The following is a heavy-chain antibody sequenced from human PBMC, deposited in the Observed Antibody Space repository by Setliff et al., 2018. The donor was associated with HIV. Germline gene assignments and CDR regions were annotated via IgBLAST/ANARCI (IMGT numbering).Heavy chain of an antibody. CDR3: ARFYDYYGHRLDY. CDR2: MFYSGST. CDR1: GGSINSGSYY. D-gene: IGHD3-16*01. Sequence: SETLSLTCTVSGGSINSGSYYWGWIRQPPEKGLEWIGTMFYSGSTYYNPSLKSRVTIFIDTSKNQFSLRLSSVTATDTAVYYCARFYDYYGHRLDYWGQGTQVTVSS. V-gene: IGHV4-39*01. J-gene: IGHJ4*02.